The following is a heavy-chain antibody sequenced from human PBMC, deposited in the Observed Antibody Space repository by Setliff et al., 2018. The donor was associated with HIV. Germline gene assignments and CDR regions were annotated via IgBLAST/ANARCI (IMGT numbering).Heavy chain of an antibody. Sequence: GASVKVSCKASGYTFTGYYIHWVRQAPGQGLEWMGWISAYNVNTNYAQKLQGRVTMTTDTSTSTAYMELRSLRSDDTAVYYCARGTTPLGWFDPWGQGTLVTVSS. J-gene: IGHJ5*02. V-gene: IGHV1-18*04. CDR3: ARGTTPLGWFDP. CDR1: GYTFTGYY. D-gene: IGHD2-2*01. CDR2: ISAYNVNT.